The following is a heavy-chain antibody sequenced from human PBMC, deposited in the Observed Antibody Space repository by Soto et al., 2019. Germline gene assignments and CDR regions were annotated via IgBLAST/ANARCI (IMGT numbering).Heavy chain of an antibody. J-gene: IGHJ5*02. CDR1: GFTFSSYA. Sequence: EVQLLESGGGLVQPGGSLRLSCAASGFTFSSYAMSWVRQAPGKGLEWVSAISGSGGSTYYADSVKGRFTISRDNAKNTLYLQMNSLRAEDTAVYYCAKAGYCSSTSCYLDWFDPWGQGTLVTVSS. V-gene: IGHV3-23*01. CDR3: AKAGYCSSTSCYLDWFDP. CDR2: ISGSGGST. D-gene: IGHD2-2*01.